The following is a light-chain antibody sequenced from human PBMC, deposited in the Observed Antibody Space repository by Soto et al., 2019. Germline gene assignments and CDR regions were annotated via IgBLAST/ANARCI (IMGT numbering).Light chain of an antibody. CDR1: QGIRND. Sequence: AIQMTQSPSSLSASVGDRVTITCRASQGIRNDLGWYQQKPGKAPKLLIYKASSLESGVPSRFSGSGSGTEFTLTISSLQPDDFATYYCQHSGTFGQGTKVDIK. V-gene: IGKV1-6*01. CDR2: KAS. CDR3: QHSGT. J-gene: IGKJ1*01.